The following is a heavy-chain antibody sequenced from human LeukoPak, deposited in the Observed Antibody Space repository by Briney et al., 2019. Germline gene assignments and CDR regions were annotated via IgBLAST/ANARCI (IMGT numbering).Heavy chain of an antibody. CDR3: VRDYSYGTE. Sequence: GGSLRLSCVASGFSVSSNYLSWVRQAPGKGLEWVSLIYSGGSTHYADSVKGRFTISRDNSKNTLYLQMNSLRAEDTAVYYCVRDYSYGTEWGQGTLVTVSS. CDR2: IYSGGST. CDR1: GFSVSSNY. D-gene: IGHD5-18*01. V-gene: IGHV3-53*01. J-gene: IGHJ4*02.